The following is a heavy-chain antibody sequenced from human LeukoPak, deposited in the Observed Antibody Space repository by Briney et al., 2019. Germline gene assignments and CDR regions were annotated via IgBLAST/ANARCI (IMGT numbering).Heavy chain of an antibody. V-gene: IGHV3-23*01. Sequence: PGGSLRLSCAVSGFTFSSYAMYWVRQAPGKGLEWVSSISDSGGTTYYADSVKGRFTISRDNPRNTLFLQMNSLRVEDTAVYFCARRYGGRTQYYFDYWGQGTLVTVSS. J-gene: IGHJ4*02. D-gene: IGHD3-9*01. CDR1: GFTFSSYA. CDR2: ISDSGGTT. CDR3: ARRYGGRTQYYFDY.